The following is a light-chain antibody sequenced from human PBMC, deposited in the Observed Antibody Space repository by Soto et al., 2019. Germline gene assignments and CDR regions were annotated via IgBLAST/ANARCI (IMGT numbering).Light chain of an antibody. V-gene: IGLV2-14*01. CDR3: SSYTSSNTVI. CDR1: SSDVGGYNY. J-gene: IGLJ2*01. Sequence: QSALTQPASVYGSPGQSITISCTGTSSDVGGYNYVSWYQQYPGKAPKLMIYEVSNRPSGVSNHFSASKSGNTASLTISGLQAEDEADYYCSSYTSSNTVIFGGGTKLTVL. CDR2: EVS.